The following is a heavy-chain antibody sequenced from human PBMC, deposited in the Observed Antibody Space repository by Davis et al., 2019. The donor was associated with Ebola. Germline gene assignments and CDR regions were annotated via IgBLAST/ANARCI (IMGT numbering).Heavy chain of an antibody. V-gene: IGHV3-7*03. Sequence: GESLKISCAASGFTFSSSVMSWVRQAPGKGLEWVANIKQDGSEKYYVDSVKGRFTISRDSAKNSLYLQMNSLRAEDTALYYCARDANYCRSPICYDVFDIWGQGTMVTVSS. J-gene: IGHJ3*02. CDR3: ARDANYCRSPICYDVFDI. D-gene: IGHD2-2*01. CDR1: GFTFSSSV. CDR2: IKQDGSEK.